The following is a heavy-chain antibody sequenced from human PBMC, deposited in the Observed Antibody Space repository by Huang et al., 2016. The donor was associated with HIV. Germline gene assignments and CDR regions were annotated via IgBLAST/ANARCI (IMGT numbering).Heavy chain of an antibody. Sequence: QLVQSGAQMKRPGASVKVSCKTSGYTFPTYDTVWVKQAPGQGPEWVGWVSSYKGDTNCAAEVQGRGSVTADTSTATAYLELRGLKSDDTAMYYCARRAMDRGFWSGYYWLDPWGQGTLVTVSS. D-gene: IGHD3-3*01. CDR1: GYTFPTYD. CDR3: ARRAMDRGFWSGYYWLDP. J-gene: IGHJ5*02. CDR2: VSSYKGDT. V-gene: IGHV1-18*04.